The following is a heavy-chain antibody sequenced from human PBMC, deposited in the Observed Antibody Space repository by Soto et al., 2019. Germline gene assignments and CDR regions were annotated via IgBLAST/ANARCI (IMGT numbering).Heavy chain of an antibody. D-gene: IGHD6-13*01. CDR1: GYTFTSYD. J-gene: IGHJ5*02. V-gene: IGHV1-8*01. CDR3: ARIKYSSSWYNWFDP. Sequence: QVQLVQSGAEVEKPGASVKVSCKASGYTFTSYDINWVRQATGQGPEWMGWMNPNSGNTGYAQKFQGRVTMTRNTSISTAYMELSSLRSEDTAVYYCARIKYSSSWYNWFDPWGQGTLVTVSS. CDR2: MNPNSGNT.